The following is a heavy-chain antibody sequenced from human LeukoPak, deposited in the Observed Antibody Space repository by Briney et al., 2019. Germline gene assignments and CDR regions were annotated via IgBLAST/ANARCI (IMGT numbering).Heavy chain of an antibody. D-gene: IGHD3-10*01. J-gene: IGHJ4*02. V-gene: IGHV1-2*02. CDR2: INPNSGGT. CDR1: GYTFTGYY. CDR3: AAWVRWFGSFDY. Sequence: ASVKVSCTASGYTFTGYYMHWVRQAPGQGLEWMGWINPNSGGTNYAQKFQGRVTMTRDTSISTAYMELSRLRSDDTAVYYCAAWVRWFGSFDYWGQGTLVTVSS.